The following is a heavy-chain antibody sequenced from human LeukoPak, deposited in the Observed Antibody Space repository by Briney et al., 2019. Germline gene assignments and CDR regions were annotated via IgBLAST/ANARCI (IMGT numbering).Heavy chain of an antibody. Sequence: PGGSLRLSCAASGFTFGDYAMPWVRQAPGKGLEWVSGISWNSGSTCYVDSVKGRFTISRDNAKNSLYLQMNSLRAEDTAVYYSVKDPLGRLFSMSDYWGRGSLVTASS. D-gene: IGHD2-15*01. J-gene: IGHJ4*02. CDR2: ISWNSGST. V-gene: IGHV3-9*01. CDR1: GFTFGDYA. CDR3: VKDPLGRLFSMSDY.